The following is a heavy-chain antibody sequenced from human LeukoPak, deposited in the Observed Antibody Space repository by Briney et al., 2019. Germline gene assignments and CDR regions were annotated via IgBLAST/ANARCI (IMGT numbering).Heavy chain of an antibody. CDR3: ARDSDRASGSFPGSFDY. J-gene: IGHJ4*02. D-gene: IGHD1-26*01. Sequence: PGGSLRLSCAASGFTFSSYAMSWVRQAPGKGLEWVSAISGSGGSTYYADSVKGRFTISRDNSKNTLYLQMNSLRAEDTAVYYCARDSDRASGSFPGSFDYWGQGTLVTVSS. V-gene: IGHV3-23*01. CDR1: GFTFSSYA. CDR2: ISGSGGST.